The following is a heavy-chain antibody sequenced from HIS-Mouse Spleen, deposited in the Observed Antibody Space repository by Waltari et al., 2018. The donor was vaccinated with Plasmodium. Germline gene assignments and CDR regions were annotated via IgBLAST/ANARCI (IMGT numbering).Heavy chain of an antibody. CDR3: AKVAQGTRDAFDI. Sequence: QVQLVESGGGVVQPGRSLRLSCAASGFTFSSYGRPWVRQAPGKGREWVAVIWYDGSNKYYADSVKGRFTISRDNSKNTLYLQMNSLRAEDTAVYYCAKVAQGTRDAFDIWGQGTMVTVSS. V-gene: IGHV3-33*06. CDR2: IWYDGSNK. CDR1: GFTFSSYG. J-gene: IGHJ3*02. D-gene: IGHD2-8*01.